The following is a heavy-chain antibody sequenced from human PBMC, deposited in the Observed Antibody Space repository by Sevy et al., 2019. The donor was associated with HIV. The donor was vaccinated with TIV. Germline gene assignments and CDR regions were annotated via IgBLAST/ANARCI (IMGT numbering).Heavy chain of an antibody. D-gene: IGHD1-26*01. CDR2: ISSSSSYI. CDR1: GCTFSSYS. J-gene: IGHJ3*02. Sequence: GGSLRLSCAASGCTFSSYSMNWVRQAPGKGLEWVSSISSSSSYIYYADSVKGRFTISRDNAKNSLYLQMNSLRAEDTAVYYCARDDSGSYLEDAFDIWGQGTMVTVSS. CDR3: ARDDSGSYLEDAFDI. V-gene: IGHV3-21*01.